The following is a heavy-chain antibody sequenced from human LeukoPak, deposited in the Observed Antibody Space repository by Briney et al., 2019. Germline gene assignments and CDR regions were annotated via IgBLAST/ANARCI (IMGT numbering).Heavy chain of an antibody. CDR2: IIPIFGTA. V-gene: IGHV1-69*13. D-gene: IGHD3-10*01. CDR1: GGTFSSYA. CDR3: ARDSEVRRNLWHY. J-gene: IGHJ4*02. Sequence: SVKVSCKASGGTFSSYAISWGRQAPGQGLEWMGGIIPIFGTANYAQKFQGRVTITADESTSTVYMELSSLRSEDTAVYYCARDSEVRRNLWHYWGQGTLVTVSS.